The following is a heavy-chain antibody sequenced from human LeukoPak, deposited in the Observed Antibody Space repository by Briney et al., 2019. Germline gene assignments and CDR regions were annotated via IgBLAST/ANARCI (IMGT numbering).Heavy chain of an antibody. V-gene: IGHV4-59*12. CDR1: GGSISSYY. D-gene: IGHD5-18*01. CDR2: IYYSGST. CDR3: ARKLTVDTAMVLFDY. Sequence: PSETLSLTCTVSGGSISSYYWSWIRQPPGKGLEWIGYIYYSGSTNYNPSLKSRVTISVDTSKNQFSLKLSSVTAADTAVYYCARKLTVDTAMVLFDYWGQGTLVTVSS. J-gene: IGHJ4*02.